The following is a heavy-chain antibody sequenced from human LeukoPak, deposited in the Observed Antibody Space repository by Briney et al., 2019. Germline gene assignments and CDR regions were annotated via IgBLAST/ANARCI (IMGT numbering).Heavy chain of an antibody. CDR1: GFTFSYYG. CDR3: ASLPGEEYYDSSGYQPDY. CDR2: IRYTASDK. V-gene: IGHV3-30*02. Sequence: PGGSLRLSCAASGFTFSYYGMHWVRQPPGKGLEWVAFIRYTASDKYYADSVKGRFTISRDNSKNTLYLQMNSLRAEDTAVYYCASLPGEEYYDSSGYQPDYWGQGTLVTVSS. J-gene: IGHJ4*02. D-gene: IGHD3-22*01.